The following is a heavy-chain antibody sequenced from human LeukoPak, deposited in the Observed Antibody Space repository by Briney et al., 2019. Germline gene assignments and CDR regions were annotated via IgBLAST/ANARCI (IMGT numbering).Heavy chain of an antibody. D-gene: IGHD3-22*01. Sequence: GGSLRLSCAASGFTFSSYAMHWVRQAPGKGLEWVAVISYDGSNKYYADSVKGRFTISRDNSKNTLYLQMNSLRAEDTAVYYCARTREVVVIDYWGQGTLVTVSS. CDR3: ARTREVVVIDY. CDR1: GFTFSSYA. CDR2: ISYDGSNK. J-gene: IGHJ4*02. V-gene: IGHV3-30-3*01.